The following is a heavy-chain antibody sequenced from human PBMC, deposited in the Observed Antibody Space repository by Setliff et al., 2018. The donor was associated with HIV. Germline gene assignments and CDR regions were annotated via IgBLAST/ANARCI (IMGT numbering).Heavy chain of an antibody. CDR1: GYTFTSYY. J-gene: IGHJ3*02. CDR3: ARESPDSSGYYRAFDI. D-gene: IGHD3-22*01. Sequence: ASVKVSCKASGYTFTSYYMHWVRQAPRQGLEWMGIINPSGGSTSYAQKFQGGVTMTRDTSTSTVYMELSSLRSEDTAVYYCARESPDSSGYYRAFDIWGQGTMVTVSS. CDR2: INPSGGST. V-gene: IGHV1-46*01.